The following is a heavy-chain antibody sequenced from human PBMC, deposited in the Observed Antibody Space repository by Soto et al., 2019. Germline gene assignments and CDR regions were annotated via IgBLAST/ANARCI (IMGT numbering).Heavy chain of an antibody. CDR1: GYTFTSYG. Sequence: ASVKVSCKASGYTFTSYGMSWVRQAPGQGLEWMGWISAYSGNTNYAQKLQGRVTMTTDTSTSTAYMELRSLRSDDTAMYYCARDGSVRFNDYWGQGTLVTVSS. D-gene: IGHD4-17*01. V-gene: IGHV1-18*01. J-gene: IGHJ4*02. CDR3: ARDGSVRFNDY. CDR2: ISAYSGNT.